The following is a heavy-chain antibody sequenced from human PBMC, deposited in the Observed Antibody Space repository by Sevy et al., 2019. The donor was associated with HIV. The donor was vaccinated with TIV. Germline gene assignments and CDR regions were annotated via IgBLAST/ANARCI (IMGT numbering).Heavy chain of an antibody. D-gene: IGHD3-22*01. CDR3: AIGVGGHYDPDEIGYYFYYYNMDV. Sequence: GGSVRLSCAVSGFSFDSYGMTWVRQAPGKGLEWVSGISGSGTRTYYADSVKGRFSISRDNSKNRLYLQMNSLRSEDTVMYYFAIGVGGHYDPDEIGYYFYYYNMDVWGKGTTVTVSS. J-gene: IGHJ6*03. V-gene: IGHV3-23*01. CDR1: GFSFDSYG. CDR2: ISGSGTRT.